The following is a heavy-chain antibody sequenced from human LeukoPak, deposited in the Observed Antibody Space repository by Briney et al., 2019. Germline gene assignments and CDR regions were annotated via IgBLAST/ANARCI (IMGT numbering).Heavy chain of an antibody. J-gene: IGHJ4*02. V-gene: IGHV1-8*03. CDR2: MNPNSGNT. CDR1: GYTFTGYY. CDR3: ARGLLRNAARGVGY. D-gene: IGHD3-10*01. Sequence: ASVKVSCKASGYTFTGYYMHWVRQATGQGLEWMGWMNPNSGNTGYAQKFQGRVTITRNTSISTAYMELSSLRSEDTAVYYCARGLLRNAARGVGYWGQGTLVTVSS.